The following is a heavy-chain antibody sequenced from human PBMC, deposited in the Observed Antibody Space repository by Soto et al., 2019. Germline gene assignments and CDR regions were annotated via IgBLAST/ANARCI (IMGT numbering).Heavy chain of an antibody. Sequence: SGPTLVKPTQTLTLTCTFSGFSLSTSGVGVGWIRQPPGKALEWLALIYWDDDKRYSPSLKSRLTITKDTSKNQVVLTMTNMDPVDTATYYCVRTLRGGGSYRFSSGFDPWGQGTLVTVSS. J-gene: IGHJ5*02. CDR2: IYWDDDK. D-gene: IGHD2-15*01. CDR3: VRTLRGGGSYRFSSGFDP. CDR1: GFSLSTSGVG. V-gene: IGHV2-5*02.